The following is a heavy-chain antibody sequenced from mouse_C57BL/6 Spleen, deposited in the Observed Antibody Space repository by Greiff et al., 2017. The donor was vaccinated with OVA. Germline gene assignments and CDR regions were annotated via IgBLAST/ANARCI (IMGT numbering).Heavy chain of an antibody. V-gene: IGHV1-26*01. CDR3: ARPDGYPYYFDY. CDR1: GYTFTDYY. D-gene: IGHD2-3*01. CDR2: INPNNGGT. J-gene: IGHJ2*01. Sequence: VQLQQSGPELVKPGASVKISCKASGYTFTDYYMNWVKQSHGKSLEWIGDINPNNGGTSYNQKFKGKATLTVDKSSSTAYMELRSLTSEDSAVYYCARPDGYPYYFDYWGQGTTLTVSS.